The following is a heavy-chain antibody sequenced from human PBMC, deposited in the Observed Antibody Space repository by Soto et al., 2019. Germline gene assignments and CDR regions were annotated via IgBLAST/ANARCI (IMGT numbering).Heavy chain of an antibody. Sequence: QVQLVQSGAEVKKPGSSVKVSCKASGGTFSSYTISWVRQAPGQGLEWMGRIIPILGIANYAQKFQGRGTITADKSTSTAYMELSSLRSEDTAVYYCARESSMIGYYYYYMDVWGKGTTVTVSS. CDR2: IIPILGIA. CDR3: ARESSMIGYYYYYMDV. J-gene: IGHJ6*03. D-gene: IGHD3-22*01. CDR1: GGTFSSYT. V-gene: IGHV1-69*08.